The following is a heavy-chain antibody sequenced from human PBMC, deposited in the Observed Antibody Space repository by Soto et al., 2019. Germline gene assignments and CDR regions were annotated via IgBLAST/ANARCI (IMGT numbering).Heavy chain of an antibody. Sequence: QVQLVESGGGVVQPGRSLRLSCVGSGFTFSSYGMHWVRQAPGKGLEWVAVVSYNGRKEYYADSVKGRFSISRDNSKNTLYVQLNTLRDEATAVYYCAKDYLRGEVPAALTFDNWGRGTLVIVSS. J-gene: IGHJ4*02. CDR1: GFTFSSYG. CDR3: AKDYLRGEVPAALTFDN. D-gene: IGHD2-2*01. CDR2: VSYNGRKE. V-gene: IGHV3-30*18.